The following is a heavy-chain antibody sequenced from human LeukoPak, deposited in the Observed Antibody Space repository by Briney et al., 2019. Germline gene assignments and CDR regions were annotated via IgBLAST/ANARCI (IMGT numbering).Heavy chain of an antibody. CDR1: GFIFSNHA. V-gene: IGHV3-30-3*01. Sequence: GGSLRLSCTASGFIFSNHAMHWVRQAPGKGLEWLALISYDGTNKYYADSVKGRFTISRDNSKNTLDLQMSSLRAEDTAVYYCAKGASGFDYWGQGTLVTVSS. J-gene: IGHJ4*02. CDR3: AKGASGFDY. CDR2: ISYDGTNK.